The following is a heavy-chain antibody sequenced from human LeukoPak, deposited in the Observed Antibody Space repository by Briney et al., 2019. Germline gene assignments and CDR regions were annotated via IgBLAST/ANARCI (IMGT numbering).Heavy chain of an antibody. D-gene: IGHD3-3*01. CDR1: GFNFNTFS. Sequence: PGGSLRLSCAASGFNFNTFSMNWVRQAPGKGPEWVAYISSNGSTTYYADSMKGRFTISRDNAKNSLHLQMNGIRGEDTAVYYCARAGFCHFWGQGTLVTVSS. CDR3: ARAGFCHF. V-gene: IGHV3-48*01. J-gene: IGHJ4*02. CDR2: ISSNGSTT.